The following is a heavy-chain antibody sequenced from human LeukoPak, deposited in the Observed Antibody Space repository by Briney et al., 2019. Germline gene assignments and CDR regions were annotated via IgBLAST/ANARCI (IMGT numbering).Heavy chain of an antibody. V-gene: IGHV4-34*01. CDR3: ARGGYYGQKDY. J-gene: IGHJ4*02. CDR1: GGSFSGYY. Sequence: SETLSLTCAVYGGSFSGYYWSWIRQPPGKGLEWIGEINHSGSTNYNPSLKSRVTISVDTSKNQFSLKLSSVTAADTAVHYCARGGYYGQKDYWGQGTLVTVSS. D-gene: IGHD3-10*01. CDR2: INHSGST.